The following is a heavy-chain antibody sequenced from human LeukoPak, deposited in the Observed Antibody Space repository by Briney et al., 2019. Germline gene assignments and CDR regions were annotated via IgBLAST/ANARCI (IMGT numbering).Heavy chain of an antibody. D-gene: IGHD1-26*01. CDR1: DDSINSDY. J-gene: IGHJ4*02. Sequence: KPSETLSLTCTVSDDSINSDYWSWLRQPPGKGLEWIGNIYYSGSTNYNPSLKSRVTISVDTSKNQFSLRLSSVTAADTAVYYSARLASGRYGLLTPCDYWGQGTLVTVSS. CDR3: ARLASGRYGLLTPCDY. CDR2: IYYSGST. V-gene: IGHV4-59*08.